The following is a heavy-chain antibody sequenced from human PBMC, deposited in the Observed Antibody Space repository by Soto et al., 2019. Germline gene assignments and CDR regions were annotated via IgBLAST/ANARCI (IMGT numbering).Heavy chain of an antibody. D-gene: IGHD2-2*01. V-gene: IGHV3-48*03. Sequence: GGSLRLSCAASGFTFSTYEFNWVRQAPGRGLEWISYISVSGNIIKYAESVKGRFTISRDNAENSLHLHMNNLRVDDTALYFCVRDTMRASAAASLDYWGQGTQVTVSS. J-gene: IGHJ4*02. CDR1: GFTFSTYE. CDR3: VRDTMRASAAASLDY. CDR2: ISVSGNII.